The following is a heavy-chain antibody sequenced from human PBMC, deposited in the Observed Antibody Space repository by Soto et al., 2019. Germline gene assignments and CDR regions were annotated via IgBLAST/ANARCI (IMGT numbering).Heavy chain of an antibody. V-gene: IGHV3-21*01. CDR3: ARGAGRDGYNPPGMDV. Sequence: PGGSLRLSCAASGFTFSSYSMNWVRQAPGKGLEWVSSISSSSSYIYYADSVKGRFTISRDNAKNSLYLQMNSLRAEDTAVYYCARGAGRDGYNPPGMDVWGQGTTVTVSS. CDR2: ISSSSSYI. D-gene: IGHD5-12*01. J-gene: IGHJ6*02. CDR1: GFTFSSYS.